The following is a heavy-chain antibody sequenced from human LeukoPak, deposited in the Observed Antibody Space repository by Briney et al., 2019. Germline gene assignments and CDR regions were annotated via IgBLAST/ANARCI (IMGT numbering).Heavy chain of an antibody. CDR1: GYTFTGYY. D-gene: IGHD5-12*01. CDR2: INPNSGGT. J-gene: IGHJ4*02. Sequence: GASVKVSCKASGYTFTGYYMHWVRQAPGQGLEWMGWINPNSGGTNYAQKFQGRVTMTRDTSISTAYMELSRLRSDDTAVYYCARAYRGYSGCRFDYWGQGTLVTVSS. V-gene: IGHV1-2*02. CDR3: ARAYRGYSGCRFDY.